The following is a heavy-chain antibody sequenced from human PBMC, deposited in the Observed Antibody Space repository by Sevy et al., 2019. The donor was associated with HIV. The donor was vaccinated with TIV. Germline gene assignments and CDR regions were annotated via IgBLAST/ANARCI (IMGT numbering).Heavy chain of an antibody. CDR1: GYTFTSYG. V-gene: IGHV1-18*01. J-gene: IGHJ3*02. D-gene: IGHD3-22*01. CDR3: ARGDGRYYDSSGYPDAFDI. Sequence: ASVKVSCKASGYTFTSYGISWVRQAPGQGLEWMGWISAYNGNTNYAQKLQGRVTMTTDTSTSKAYMERRSLRSDDTAVYYCARGDGRYYDSSGYPDAFDIWGQGTMVTVSS. CDR2: ISAYNGNT.